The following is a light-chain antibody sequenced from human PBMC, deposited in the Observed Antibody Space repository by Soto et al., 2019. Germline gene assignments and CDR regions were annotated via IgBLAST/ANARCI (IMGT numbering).Light chain of an antibody. V-gene: IGKV3-20*01. J-gene: IGKJ4*01. CDR1: QSVSSSY. Sequence: IVLTQSPGTLSLSPVERATLSCRASQSVSSSYLAWYQQKPGQAPRLLIYGASSRATGIPDRFSGSGSGTDFTLTISRLEPEDFAVYYCQQYGSSPLSLTFGGGTKVDIK. CDR2: GAS. CDR3: QQYGSSPLSLT.